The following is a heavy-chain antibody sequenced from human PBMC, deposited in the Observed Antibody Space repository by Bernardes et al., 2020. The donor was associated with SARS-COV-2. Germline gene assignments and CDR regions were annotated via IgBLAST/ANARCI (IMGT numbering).Heavy chain of an antibody. V-gene: IGHV5-51*01. CDR3: ARRGNGDDFWSGYYTSYAFDI. Sequence: GEAMNLSCKGSGYSFTSYWIGWVRQMPGTGLEWMGIIYPGDSDNRYSPSFQGQVTISADKSISTAYLQWSSLKASDTAMYYCARRGNGDDFWSGYYTSYAFDIWGQGTMVTGSS. J-gene: IGHJ3*02. D-gene: IGHD3-3*01. CDR2: IYPGDSDN. CDR1: GYSFTSYW.